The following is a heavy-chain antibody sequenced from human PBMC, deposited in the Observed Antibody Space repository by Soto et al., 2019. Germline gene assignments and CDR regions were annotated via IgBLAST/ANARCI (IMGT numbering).Heavy chain of an antibody. CDR1: GFTFSSYA. CDR3: ARDNSRYERYYYYGMDV. V-gene: IGHV3-30-3*01. CDR2: ISYDGSNK. Sequence: GGSLRLSCAASGFTFSSYAMHWVRQAPGKGLEWVAVISYDGSNKYYADSVKGRFTISRDNSKNTLYLQMNSLRAEDTAVYYCARDNSRYERYYYYGMDVWGQGTTVTVSS. D-gene: IGHD1-1*01. J-gene: IGHJ6*02.